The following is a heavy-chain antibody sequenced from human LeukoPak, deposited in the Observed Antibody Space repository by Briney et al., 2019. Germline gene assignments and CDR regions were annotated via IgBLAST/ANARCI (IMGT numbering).Heavy chain of an antibody. CDR3: ARADRRDTAMVAKNDY. CDR1: GFTFSSYA. J-gene: IGHJ4*02. D-gene: IGHD5-18*01. V-gene: IGHV3-64*01. CDR2: ISSNGGST. Sequence: GGSLRLSCAASGFTFSSYAMHWVRQAPGKGLEYVSAISSNGGSTYYANSVKGRFTISRDNSKNTLYLQMGNLRAEDMAVYYCARADRRDTAMVAKNDYWGQGTLVTVSS.